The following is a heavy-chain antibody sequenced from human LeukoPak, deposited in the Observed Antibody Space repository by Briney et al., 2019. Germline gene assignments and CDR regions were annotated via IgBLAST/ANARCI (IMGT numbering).Heavy chain of an antibody. CDR1: GCTFSSYA. D-gene: IGHD2-15*01. CDR2: VVPIFGRA. Sequence: GASVTVSCKASGCTFSSYAIRWVRQPPAPGHGLVGGVVPIFGRANYSQTFQGRVTITTDESTSTAYMELSSLRSEDTAVYYRASVPSRFGYCSGGSCYPHFDYWGQGTLVTVSS. CDR3: ASVPSRFGYCSGGSCYPHFDY. J-gene: IGHJ4*02. V-gene: IGHV1-69*05.